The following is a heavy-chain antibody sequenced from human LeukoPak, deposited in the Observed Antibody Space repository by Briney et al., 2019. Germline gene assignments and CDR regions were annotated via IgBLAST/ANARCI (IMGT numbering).Heavy chain of an antibody. J-gene: IGHJ3*01. Sequence: QSGGSLRLSCAASGFTFSSYATSWVRQAPGKGLEWVSVIYSGGSTYYADSVKGRFTISRDNSKNTLYLQMNSLRAEDTAVYYCASDSPFRDWGQGTMVTVSS. CDR1: GFTFSSYA. D-gene: IGHD3-16*01. CDR3: ASDSPFRD. CDR2: IYSGGST. V-gene: IGHV3-53*01.